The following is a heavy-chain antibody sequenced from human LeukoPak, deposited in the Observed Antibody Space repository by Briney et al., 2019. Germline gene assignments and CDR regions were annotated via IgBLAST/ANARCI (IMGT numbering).Heavy chain of an antibody. D-gene: IGHD4-23*01. V-gene: IGHV4-59*08. Sequence: SETLSLTCTVSGGSISSYYWSWIRQPPGKGLEWIGYIYYSGSTNYNPSLKSRVTISVDTSKNQFSPKLSSVTAADTAVYYCARNYGGNSPPFDYWGQGTLVTVSS. CDR2: IYYSGST. J-gene: IGHJ4*02. CDR3: ARNYGGNSPPFDY. CDR1: GGSISSYY.